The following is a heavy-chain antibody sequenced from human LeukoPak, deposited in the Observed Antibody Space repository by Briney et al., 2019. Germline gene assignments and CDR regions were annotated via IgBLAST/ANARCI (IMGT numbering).Heavy chain of an antibody. CDR2: IYPGGSYN. Sequence: GESLKISCKGAGYSFTSYWISWGRQMPRKGVQWMGIIYPGGSYNRYSTSLQGQVTISADKSISHAYLQWSSLKASDTAMYYYARYIWFGELFRDYYYYYGMDVWGQGTMVTVSS. CDR1: GYSFTSYW. CDR3: ARYIWFGELFRDYYYYYGMDV. D-gene: IGHD3-10*01. J-gene: IGHJ6*02. V-gene: IGHV5-51*01.